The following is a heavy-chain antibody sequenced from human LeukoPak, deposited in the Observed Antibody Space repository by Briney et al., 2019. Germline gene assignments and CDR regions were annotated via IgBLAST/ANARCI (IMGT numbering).Heavy chain of an antibody. CDR3: ARRGYDPWDLDY. Sequence: GGSLRLSCAASGFTFSSYEMNWVRQAPGKGLEWVSYISTSGSTKYYADSVKGRFTISRDNAKNSVYLQTNSLRAEDTAVYYCARRGYDPWDLDYWGQGTLVTVSS. CDR1: GFTFSSYE. J-gene: IGHJ4*02. V-gene: IGHV3-48*03. CDR2: ISTSGSTK. D-gene: IGHD5-12*01.